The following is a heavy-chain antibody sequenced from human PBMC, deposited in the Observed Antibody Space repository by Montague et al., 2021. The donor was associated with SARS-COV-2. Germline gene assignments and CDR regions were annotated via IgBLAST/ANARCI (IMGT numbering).Heavy chain of an antibody. D-gene: IGHD2-21*01. V-gene: IGHV4-34*01. CDR1: GGSFNDYY. CDR3: ARGQVTGFAILIVFPAAGALES. J-gene: IGHJ6*02. Sequence: SETLSLTCAVYGGSFNDYYWTWVRQPPGKGLEWIGEITHSGNIKYNPSLHNRVTMSLDKSKNQFSLKLTSATAADTATYYCARGQVTGFAILIVFPAAGALESWGRGTTVTVSS. CDR2: ITHSGNI.